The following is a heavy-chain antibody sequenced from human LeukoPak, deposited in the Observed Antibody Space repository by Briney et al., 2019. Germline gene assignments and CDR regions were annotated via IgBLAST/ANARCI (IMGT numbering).Heavy chain of an antibody. CDR1: GFTFSSYA. J-gene: IGHJ4*02. CDR3: AKVRQVAVVVVAATPYFDY. D-gene: IGHD2-15*01. V-gene: IGHV3-23*01. CDR2: ISGSGGST. Sequence: GGSLRLSCAASGFTFSSYAMSWVCQAPGKGLEWVSAISGSGGSTYYADSVKGRFTISRDNSKNTLYLQMNSLRAEDTAVYYCAKVRQVAVVVVAATPYFDYWGQGTLVTVSS.